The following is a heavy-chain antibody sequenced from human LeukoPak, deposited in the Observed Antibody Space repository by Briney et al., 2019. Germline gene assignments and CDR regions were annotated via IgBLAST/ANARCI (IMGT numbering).Heavy chain of an antibody. D-gene: IGHD6-13*01. CDR2: IYHSGST. CDR1: VYSISSGYY. J-gene: IGHJ4*02. V-gene: IGHV4-38-2*02. CDR3: ARHNPYSSSWPFFDY. Sequence: SETLSLTCTVSVYSISSGYYWGWIRQPPGKGLEWIGSIYHSGSTYYNPSLKSRVTISVDTSKNQFSLKLSSVTAADTAVYYCARHNPYSSSWPFFDYWGQGTLVTISS.